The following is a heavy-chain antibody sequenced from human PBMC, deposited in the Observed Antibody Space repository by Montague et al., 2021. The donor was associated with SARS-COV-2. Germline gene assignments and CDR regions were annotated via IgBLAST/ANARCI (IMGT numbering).Heavy chain of an antibody. CDR1: GGSVSSGGYY. CDR2: IYYSGST. V-gene: IGHV4-61*08. D-gene: IGHD6-13*01. Sequence: SETLSLTCTVSGGSVSSGGYYWSWIRQPPGKGLGWIGYIYYSGSTNYNPSLKSRVTISLDTSKNQFSLKLTSATAADTAVYYCARVSLAAAATRSDYWGQGTLVTVSS. CDR3: ARVSLAAAATRSDY. J-gene: IGHJ4*02.